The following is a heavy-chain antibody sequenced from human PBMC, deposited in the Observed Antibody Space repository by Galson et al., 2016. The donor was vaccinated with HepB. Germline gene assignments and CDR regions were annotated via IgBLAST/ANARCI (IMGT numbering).Heavy chain of an antibody. CDR2: ISLSSDYI. CDR3: ARVSSGLRGFDY. Sequence: SLRLSCAASGFTFSAYNMIWVRQAPGKGLEWVSSISLSSDYIYYADSLKGRFTISRDNAKDSLYLQMNSLRAEDTAAYFCARVSSGLRGFDYWGQGTLVTVSS. J-gene: IGHJ4*02. D-gene: IGHD5-12*01. CDR1: GFTFSAYN. V-gene: IGHV3-21*01.